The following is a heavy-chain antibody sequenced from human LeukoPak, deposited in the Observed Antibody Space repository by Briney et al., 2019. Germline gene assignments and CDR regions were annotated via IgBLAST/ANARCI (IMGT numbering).Heavy chain of an antibody. V-gene: IGHV1-46*02. J-gene: IGHJ5*02. CDR3: ARDSVELERRNWFDP. CDR2: INPSGRST. D-gene: IGHD1-1*01. Sequence: ASVKVSCKASPYTFNKYYIHWVRQAPGHGPEWMGVINPSGRSTSHAQQFRGRVTMTRDTSTSTVYMDLSGLRSEDTAVYYCARDSVELERRNWFDPWGQGTLVTVSS. CDR1: PYTFNKYY.